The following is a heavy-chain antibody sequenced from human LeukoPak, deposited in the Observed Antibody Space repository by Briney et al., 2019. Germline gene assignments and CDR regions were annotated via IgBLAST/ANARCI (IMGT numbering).Heavy chain of an antibody. D-gene: IGHD1-26*01. V-gene: IGHV4-61*02. CDR1: GGSISSGSYY. CDR2: IYTSGST. CDR3: ARVSGTHGYIIDY. J-gene: IGHJ4*02. Sequence: PSETLSLTCTVSGGSISSGSYYWSWIRQPAGKGLEWIGRIYTSGSTNYNPSLKSRVSISRDTSENQFSLKLTSVTAADTAVYSCARVSGTHGYIIDYWGQGTLVTVSS.